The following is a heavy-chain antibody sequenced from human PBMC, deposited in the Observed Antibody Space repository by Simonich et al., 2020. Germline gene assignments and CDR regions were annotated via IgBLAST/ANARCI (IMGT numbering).Heavy chain of an antibody. J-gene: IGHJ4*02. CDR1: GYTFTSYG. CDR2: ISANKGNT. CDR3: ARASRGTWWYYYFDY. Sequence: QVQLVQSGAEVKKPGASVKVSCKASGYTFTSYGISWVRQAPGQGLEWMGWISANKGNTNEAQKLTGKVTMTEDTPTSTAYMELRSLRADDTAVYYCARASRGTWWYYYFDYWGQGTLVTVSS. D-gene: IGHD2-15*01. V-gene: IGHV1-18*01.